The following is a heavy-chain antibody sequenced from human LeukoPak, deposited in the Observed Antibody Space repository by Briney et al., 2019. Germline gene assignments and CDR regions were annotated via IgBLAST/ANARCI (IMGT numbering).Heavy chain of an antibody. CDR2: ISYDGSNK. CDR3: AKDRTTGIFDY. Sequence: GSLRLSCAASGFTFSSYGMHWVRQAPGKGLEWVAVISYDGSNKYYADSVKGRFTISRDNSKNTLYLQMNSLRAEDTAAYYCAKDRTTGIFDYWGQGTLVTVSS. V-gene: IGHV3-30*18. CDR1: GFTFSSYG. J-gene: IGHJ4*02. D-gene: IGHD4-17*01.